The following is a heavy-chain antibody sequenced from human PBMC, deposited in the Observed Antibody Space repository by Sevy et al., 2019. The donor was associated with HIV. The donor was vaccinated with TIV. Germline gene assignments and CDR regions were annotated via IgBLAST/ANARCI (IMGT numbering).Heavy chain of an antibody. CDR3: ANILIDY. V-gene: IGHV3-21*01. CDR1: GFSFSSYS. J-gene: IGHJ4*02. CDR2: ISSSSNYI. D-gene: IGHD2-2*02. Sequence: GGSLRLSCVASGFSFSSYSMNWIRQAPGKGLEWDSSISSSSNYIYYADLVKGRFTISRDDAKNSLFLQMSSLRAEDTAVYYCANILIDYWGQGTVVTVSS.